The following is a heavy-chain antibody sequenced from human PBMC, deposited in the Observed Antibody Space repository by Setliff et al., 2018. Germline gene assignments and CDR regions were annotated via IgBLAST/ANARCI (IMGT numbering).Heavy chain of an antibody. CDR1: GFTFSSSS. J-gene: IGHJ4*02. Sequence: GGSLRLSCAASGFTFSSSSMTWVRQAPGKGLEWVAFIRSKAYGGTTEYAPSVKGRFTISREDSKSIGYLQMNSLKTEDTAVYYCATGLGQYFDYWGQGSLVTVSS. CDR3: ATGLGQYFDY. CDR2: IRSKAYGGTT. V-gene: IGHV3-49*04. D-gene: IGHD3-9*01.